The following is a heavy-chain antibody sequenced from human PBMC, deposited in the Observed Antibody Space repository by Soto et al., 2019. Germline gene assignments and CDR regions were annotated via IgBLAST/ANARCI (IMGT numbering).Heavy chain of an antibody. Sequence: QVQLVQSGAEVKKPGASVKVSCKASGYTFTGYYIHWVRRVPGQGLGWMGFINPNSGGTNYAHKFQGRVTMTRDMSVSAAHMELHSLRSDDTAIYFCGRGVGVTAPSNLYYFDYWGQGTLVTVSS. V-gene: IGHV1-2*07. J-gene: IGHJ4*02. CDR2: INPNSGGT. CDR1: GYTFTGYY. CDR3: GRGVGVTAPSNLYYFDY. D-gene: IGHD2-21*02.